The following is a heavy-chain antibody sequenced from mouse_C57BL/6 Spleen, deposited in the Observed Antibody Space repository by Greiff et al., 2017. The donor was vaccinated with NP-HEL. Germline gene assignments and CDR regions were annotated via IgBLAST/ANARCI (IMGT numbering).Heavy chain of an antibody. CDR2: IDPNSGGT. CDR1: GYTFTSYW. CDR3: ASPLLLRYYCAMDY. Sequence: QVQLQQPGAELVKPGASVKLSCKASGYTFTSYWMHWVKQRPGRGLEWIGRIDPNSGGTKYNEKFKSKATLTVDKPSSTAYMQLSSLTSEDSAVYYCASPLLLRYYCAMDYWGQGTSVTVSS. J-gene: IGHJ4*01. D-gene: IGHD1-1*01. V-gene: IGHV1-72*01.